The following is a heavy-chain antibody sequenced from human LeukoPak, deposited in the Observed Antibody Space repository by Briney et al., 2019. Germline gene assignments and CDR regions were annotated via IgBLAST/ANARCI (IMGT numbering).Heavy chain of an antibody. D-gene: IGHD3-10*01. J-gene: IGHJ5*02. CDR2: MNPISGST. V-gene: IGHV1-8*01. CDR3: ARVKRFPTVWFDP. Sequence: ASVKVSCKASGYTFSSYDIYWVRQAAGQGLEWMGWMNPISGSTGYAQKFRGRVTMTRDTSITTAFMELSSLRSDDTAIYYCARVKRFPTVWFDPWGQGTLVSVSS. CDR1: GYTFSSYD.